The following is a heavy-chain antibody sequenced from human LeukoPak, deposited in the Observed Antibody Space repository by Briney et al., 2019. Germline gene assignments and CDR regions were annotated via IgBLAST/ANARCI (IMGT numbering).Heavy chain of an antibody. Sequence: ASVKVSCKASGYTFTSYTIHWVRQAPGQSLEWMGWISVGNGDSKCSQEFQGRVTMTTDTSTSTAYMELRSLRSDDTAVYYCARDLKRGYSSGRYSWGTGSSNDYWGQGTLVTVSS. CDR1: GYTFTSYT. CDR3: ARDLKRGYSSGRYSWGTGSSNDY. V-gene: IGHV1-3*01. D-gene: IGHD6-19*01. CDR2: ISVGNGDS. J-gene: IGHJ4*02.